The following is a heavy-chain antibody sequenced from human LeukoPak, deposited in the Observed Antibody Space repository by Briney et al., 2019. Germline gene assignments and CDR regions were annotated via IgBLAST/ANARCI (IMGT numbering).Heavy chain of an antibody. V-gene: IGHV4-59*01. CDR1: GGSINIYY. J-gene: IGHJ6*03. CDR3: ARVGLGSGSSTGNYYYMDV. Sequence: SETLSLTCTVSGGSINIYYWSWIRQPPGKGLEWIGYIYYTGSDKYNPSLKNRITMSRDTSKNQLSLKLSSVTAADTAVYYCARVGLGSGSSTGNYYYMDVWAKGPRSPSP. D-gene: IGHD3-10*01. CDR2: IYYTGSD.